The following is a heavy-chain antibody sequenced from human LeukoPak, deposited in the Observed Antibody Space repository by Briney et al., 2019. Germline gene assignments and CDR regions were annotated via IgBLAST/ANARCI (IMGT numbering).Heavy chain of an antibody. Sequence: PGGSLRLSCAASGFTFSSYSMNWVRQAPGKGLEWVSSISSSSSYIYYADSVKGRFTISRDNAKNSLYLQMNSLRAEDTAVYYCARDDDYVWGSYREVPYYFDYWGQGTLVTVSS. D-gene: IGHD3-16*02. V-gene: IGHV3-21*01. CDR2: ISSSSSYI. CDR3: ARDDDYVWGSYREVPYYFDY. CDR1: GFTFSSYS. J-gene: IGHJ4*02.